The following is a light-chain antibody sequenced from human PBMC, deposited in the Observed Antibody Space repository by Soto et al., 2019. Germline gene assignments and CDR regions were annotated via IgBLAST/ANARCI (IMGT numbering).Light chain of an antibody. CDR1: QILLHSDGKTY. Sequence: DIVMTQTPLSLSVTPGQPASISCKSSQILLHSDGKTYLYWYLQKPGQPPQLLIYEVSNRFSGVPDRFSGSGSGTDFTLTISSLEPEDFAVYYCQQRSNWPLTFGGGTKVEIK. V-gene: IGKV2D-29*01. CDR3: QQRSNWPLT. CDR2: EVS. J-gene: IGKJ4*01.